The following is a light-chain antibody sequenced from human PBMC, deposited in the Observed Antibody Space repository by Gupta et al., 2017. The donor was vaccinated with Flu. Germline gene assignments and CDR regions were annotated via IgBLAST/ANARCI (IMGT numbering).Light chain of an antibody. J-gene: IGKJ4*02. CDR2: AAS. Sequence: GDRVTITCRASQSVSNFLNWYQQKPGKAPKLLIYAASTLQGGAPSRFSGSGSGTDFTLTINSLQPDDFATYYCQQGYSTPQTFGRGTTVEIK. CDR3: QQGYSTPQT. CDR1: QSVSNF. V-gene: IGKV1-39*01.